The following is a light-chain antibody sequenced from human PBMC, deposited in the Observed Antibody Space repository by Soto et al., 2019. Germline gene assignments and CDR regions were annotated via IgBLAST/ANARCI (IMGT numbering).Light chain of an antibody. Sequence: QCIGILSLCQRDRATLSCRASQSVSSSYLAWYQQKPGQAPRLLIYGASSRATGIPDRFSGSGSGTDFTLTISRLEPEDFAVYYCQQYGSSPHTFGPGTKVDI. CDR2: GAS. CDR1: QSVSSSY. V-gene: IGKV3-20*01. CDR3: QQYGSSPHT. J-gene: IGKJ3*01.